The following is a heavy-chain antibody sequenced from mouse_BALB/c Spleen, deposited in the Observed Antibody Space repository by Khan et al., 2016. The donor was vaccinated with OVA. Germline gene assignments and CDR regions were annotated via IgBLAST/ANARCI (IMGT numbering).Heavy chain of an antibody. Sequence: QMQLEESGAELAKPGASVKMSCKASGYTFTTYWMHWVKQRPGQGLEWIGYINPSTGYTEYNQRFKDKATLTADKSSSTAYMQLSSLTSEESAVYYCGNNGSSDAWLTYWGQGTLVTVSA. D-gene: IGHD1-1*01. CDR1: GYTFTTYW. CDR2: INPSTGYT. CDR3: GNNGSSDAWLTY. V-gene: IGHV1-7*01. J-gene: IGHJ3*01.